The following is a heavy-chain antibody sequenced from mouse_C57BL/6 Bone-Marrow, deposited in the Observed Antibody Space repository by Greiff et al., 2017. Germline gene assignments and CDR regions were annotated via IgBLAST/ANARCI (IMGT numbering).Heavy chain of an antibody. V-gene: IGHV3-1*01. CDR3: ARSGSSPFAY. J-gene: IGHJ3*01. CDR1: GYSITSGYD. D-gene: IGHD1-1*01. Sequence: ESGPGMVKPSQSLSLTCTVTGYSITSGYDWHWIRHFPGNKLEWMGYISYSGSPNYNPSLKSRISITHDTSKNHFFLKLNSVTTEDTATYYCARSGSSPFAYWGQGTLVTVAA. CDR2: ISYSGSP.